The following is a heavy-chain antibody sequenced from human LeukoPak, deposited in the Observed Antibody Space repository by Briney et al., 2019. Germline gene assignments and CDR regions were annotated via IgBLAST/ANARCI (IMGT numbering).Heavy chain of an antibody. CDR1: GFTFSSYA. CDR2: ISGSGGST. Sequence: GGSLRLSCAASGFTFSSYAMSWVRQAPGKGLEWVSAISGSGGSTYYADSVKGRFTISRDNSKNTLYLQMNSLRVEDTAVYYCTGFPDYDILTGLFDYWGQGTLVTVSS. V-gene: IGHV3-23*01. D-gene: IGHD3-9*01. CDR3: TGFPDYDILTGLFDY. J-gene: IGHJ4*02.